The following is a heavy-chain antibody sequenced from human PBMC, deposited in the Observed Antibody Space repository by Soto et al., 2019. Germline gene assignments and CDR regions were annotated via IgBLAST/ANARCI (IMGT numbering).Heavy chain of an antibody. V-gene: IGHV2-5*02. J-gene: IGHJ4*02. CDR2: IYWDDDK. Sequence: SGPTLVNPTQTLTLTCTFSGFSLSTSGEAVAWIRQPPGKALEWLALIYWDDDKRYSPSLKKRLTITKDTSKNQVILTMTMLDPVDTGTYYCAHSPTRMGDTGYNLSYYFEDWGQGTQVTVS. CDR1: GFSLSTSGEA. CDR3: AHSPTRMGDTGYNLSYYFED. D-gene: IGHD5-12*01.